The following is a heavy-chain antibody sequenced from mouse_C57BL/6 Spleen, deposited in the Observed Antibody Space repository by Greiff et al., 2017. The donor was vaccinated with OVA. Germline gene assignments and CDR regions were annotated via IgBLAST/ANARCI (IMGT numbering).Heavy chain of an antibody. CDR1: GFNIKDDY. CDR3: TTGYWRGDY. CDR2: IDPENGDT. V-gene: IGHV14-4*01. D-gene: IGHD2-3*01. Sequence: EVQLQQSGAELVRPGASVKLSCTASGFNIKDDYMHWVKQRPEQGLEWIGWIDPENGDTEYASKFQGKATITADTSSNTAYLQLSILTSEDTAVYYCTTGYWRGDYWGQGTSVTVSS. J-gene: IGHJ4*01.